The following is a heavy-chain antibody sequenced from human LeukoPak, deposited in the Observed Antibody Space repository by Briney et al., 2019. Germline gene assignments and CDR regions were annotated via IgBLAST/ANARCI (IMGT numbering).Heavy chain of an antibody. CDR3: AKDQTALFYCSSTSCSAFDY. CDR1: GFTFSSYA. J-gene: IGHJ4*02. D-gene: IGHD2-2*01. Sequence: PGGSLRLSCAASGFTFSSYAMSWVRQAPGKGLEWVSAISGSGGSTYYADSVKGRFTISRDNSKNALYLQMNSLRAEDTAVYYCAKDQTALFYCSSTSCSAFDYWGQGTLVTVSS. CDR2: ISGSGGST. V-gene: IGHV3-23*01.